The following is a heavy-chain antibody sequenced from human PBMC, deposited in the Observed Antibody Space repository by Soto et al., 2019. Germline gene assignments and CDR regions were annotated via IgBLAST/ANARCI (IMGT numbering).Heavy chain of an antibody. D-gene: IGHD2-15*01. J-gene: IGHJ4*02. V-gene: IGHV3-33*01. Sequence: GGSLRLSCAASGFTFSSYGMHWVRQAPGKGLEWLAIIWYDGSNKYYADSVKGRFTISRDNSKNTLYLQLNSLRAEDTAVYYCARNLRYCSGGNCYLDYWGQGA. CDR1: GFTFSSYG. CDR3: ARNLRYCSGGNCYLDY. CDR2: IWYDGSNK.